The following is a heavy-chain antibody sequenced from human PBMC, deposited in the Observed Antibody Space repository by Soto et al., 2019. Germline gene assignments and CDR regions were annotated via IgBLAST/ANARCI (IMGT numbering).Heavy chain of an antibody. CDR3: ARDRSGYSHTSDY. Sequence: GSLRLSCAASGFTFSSYSMNWVRQAPGKGLEWVSSISSSSSYIYYADSVKGRFTISRDNAKNSLYLQMNSLRAEDTAVYYCARDRSGYSHTSDYWGQGTLVTVSS. D-gene: IGHD5-18*01. CDR1: GFTFSSYS. V-gene: IGHV3-21*01. CDR2: ISSSSSYI. J-gene: IGHJ4*02.